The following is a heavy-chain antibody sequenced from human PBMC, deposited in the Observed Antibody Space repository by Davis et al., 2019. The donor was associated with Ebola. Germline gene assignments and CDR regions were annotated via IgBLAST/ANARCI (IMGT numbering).Heavy chain of an antibody. J-gene: IGHJ5*02. CDR3: ARGQVGDIVVVPPGRDSWFDP. Sequence: PGGSLRLSCTVSGGSISSYYWSWIRQSPGKGLEWIGYIYYSGSTNYNPSLKSRVTISVDTSKNQFSLKLSSVTAADTAVYYCARGQVGDIVVVPPGRDSWFDPWGQGTLVTVSS. V-gene: IGHV4-59*12. CDR2: IYYSGST. CDR1: GGSISSYY. D-gene: IGHD2-2*01.